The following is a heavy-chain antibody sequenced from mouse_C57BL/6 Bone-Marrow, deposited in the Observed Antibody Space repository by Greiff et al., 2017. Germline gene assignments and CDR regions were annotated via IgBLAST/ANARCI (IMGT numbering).Heavy chain of an antibody. J-gene: IGHJ4*01. D-gene: IGHD3-2*02. V-gene: IGHV1-69*01. CDR3: ARRELRRTPYYAMDY. Sequence: QVQLQQPGAELVMPGASVKLSCKASGYTFTSYWMHWVKQRPGLGLEWIGEIDPSDSYTNYNQKFKGKSTLTVDKSSSTAYMQLSSLTSEDSAVYYCARRELRRTPYYAMDYWGQGTSVTVSS. CDR2: IDPSDSYT. CDR1: GYTFTSYW.